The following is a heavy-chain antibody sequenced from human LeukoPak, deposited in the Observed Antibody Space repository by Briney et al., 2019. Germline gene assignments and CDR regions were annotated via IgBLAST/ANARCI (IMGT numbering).Heavy chain of an antibody. CDR2: IIPIFGTA. CDR3: ARGDTAMVNFDY. J-gene: IGHJ4*02. CDR1: GYTFTTYY. Sequence: ASVKVSCKASGYTFTTYYISWVRQAPGQGLEWMGGIIPIFGTANYAQKFQGRVTITADESTSTAYMELSSLRSEDTAVYYCARGDTAMVNFDYWGQGTLVTVSS. D-gene: IGHD5-18*01. V-gene: IGHV1-69*13.